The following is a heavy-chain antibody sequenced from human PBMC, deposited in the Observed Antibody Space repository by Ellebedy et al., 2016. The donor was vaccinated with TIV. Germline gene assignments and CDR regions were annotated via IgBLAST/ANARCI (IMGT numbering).Heavy chain of an antibody. D-gene: IGHD1-26*01. CDR1: GGTFSSYA. CDR3: ARVPQWYRVNWFDP. CDR2: IIPIFGSA. J-gene: IGHJ5*02. Sequence: ASVKVSCKASGGTFSSYAISWLRQAPGQGLEWMGGIIPIFGSANYAQKFQGRVTITADESTSTAYMELSSLRSEDTAVYYCARVPQWYRVNWFDPWGQGTLVTVSS. V-gene: IGHV1-69*13.